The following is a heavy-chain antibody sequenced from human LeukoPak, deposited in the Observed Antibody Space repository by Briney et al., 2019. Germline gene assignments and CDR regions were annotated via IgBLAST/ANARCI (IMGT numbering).Heavy chain of an antibody. CDR3: AKRPSDYSDYVTYFDY. D-gene: IGHD4-11*01. V-gene: IGHV3-30*18. Sequence: GGSLRLSCAASGFSFISYGMHWVRQAPGKGLEWVGVISDDGRNKKYADSVKGRFTISRDNSKDTLYLQMNSLRDEDTAVYYCAKRPSDYSDYVTYFDYWGQGTLVTVSS. J-gene: IGHJ4*02. CDR1: GFSFISYG. CDR2: ISDDGRNK.